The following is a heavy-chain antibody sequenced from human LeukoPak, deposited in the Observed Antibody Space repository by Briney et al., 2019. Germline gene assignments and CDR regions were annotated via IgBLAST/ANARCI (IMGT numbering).Heavy chain of an antibody. CDR1: GFIFSNYW. D-gene: IGHD3-3*01. CDR2: IKQDGGEK. J-gene: IGHJ4*02. CDR3: ARESRSGLDY. V-gene: IGHV3-7*03. Sequence: PGGSLRLSCAASGFIFSNYWMNWVRLAPGKGLEWVANIKQDGGEKYFADSVKGRFSVSIDNARNSLYLQMNSLRAEDTAVYYCARESRSGLDYWGQGTLVAVSS.